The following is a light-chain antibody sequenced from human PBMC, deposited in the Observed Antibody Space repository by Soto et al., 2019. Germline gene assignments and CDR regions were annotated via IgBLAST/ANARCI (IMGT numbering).Light chain of an antibody. J-gene: IGKJ4*01. CDR3: QQANSFPLT. V-gene: IGKV1D-12*01. Sequence: DIQMTQSPSSVSASVGDRVTLTCRASKGISSWLAWYQQKPGKAPKLLIYAASSLQSGVPSRFSGSGSGTDFTLTISSLQPEEFATYYCQQANSFPLTFGGGTKVEIK. CDR2: AAS. CDR1: KGISSW.